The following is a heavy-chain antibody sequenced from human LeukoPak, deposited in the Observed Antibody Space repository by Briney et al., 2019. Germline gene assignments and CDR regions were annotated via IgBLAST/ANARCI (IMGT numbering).Heavy chain of an antibody. Sequence: PGGSLRLSCAASGFTFSSYWMHWVRQVPGKGLVWVSRINSDGSSTRYADSVKGRFTISRDNAKDTLYLQMNSLRAEDTAVYYCARSHCSSTSCYEALGYYFDYWGQGTLVTVSS. D-gene: IGHD2-2*01. CDR2: INSDGSST. V-gene: IGHV3-74*01. J-gene: IGHJ4*02. CDR3: ARSHCSSTSCYEALGYYFDY. CDR1: GFTFSSYW.